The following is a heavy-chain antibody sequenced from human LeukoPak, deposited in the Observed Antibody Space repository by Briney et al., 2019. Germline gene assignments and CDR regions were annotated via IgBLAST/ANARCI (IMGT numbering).Heavy chain of an antibody. Sequence: GGSLRLFCAACGFTFSSYGMQWVRQARGKGLEWVAVIWYDGRNKYYADSVNSLITTSRDNSKNTLYLIMNSITAEDTAVYYCARDPQYSSSCIDYWGQGTLVTVSS. J-gene: IGHJ4*02. V-gene: IGHV3-33*01. CDR1: GFTFSSYG. CDR3: ARDPQYSSSCIDY. CDR2: IWYDGRNK. D-gene: IGHD6-13*01.